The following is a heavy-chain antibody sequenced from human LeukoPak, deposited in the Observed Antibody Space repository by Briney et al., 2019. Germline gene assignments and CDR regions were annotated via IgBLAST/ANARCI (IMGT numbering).Heavy chain of an antibody. CDR1: GYTFTGYY. CDR2: INPNSGGT. CDR3: ARSVATLGYCSGGSCYRGHDY. V-gene: IGHV1-2*02. J-gene: IGHJ4*02. Sequence: ASVKVSCKASGYTFTGYYMHWVRQAPGQGLEGMGWINPNSGGTNYAQKFQGRVTMTRDTSISTAYMELSRLRSDDTAVYYCARSVATLGYCSGGSCYRGHDYWGQGTLVTVSS. D-gene: IGHD2-15*01.